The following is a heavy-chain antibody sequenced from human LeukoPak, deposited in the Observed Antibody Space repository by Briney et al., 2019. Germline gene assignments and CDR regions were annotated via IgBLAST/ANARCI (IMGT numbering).Heavy chain of an antibody. CDR3: ARGYYYDSSGYYYY. J-gene: IGHJ4*02. CDR2: MNPNSGNT. V-gene: IGHV1-8*01. D-gene: IGHD3-22*01. Sequence: ASVKVSCKASGYTFTSYDINWVRQATGQGLEWMGWMNPNSGNTGYAQKFQGRVTMTRNTSISTAYMELSSLRPEDTAVYYCARGYYYDSSGYYYYWGQGTLVTVSS. CDR1: GYTFTSYD.